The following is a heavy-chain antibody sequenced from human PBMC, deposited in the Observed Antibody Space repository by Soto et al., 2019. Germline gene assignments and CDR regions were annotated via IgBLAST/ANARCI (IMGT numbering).Heavy chain of an antibody. V-gene: IGHV3-23*01. Sequence: GGSLRLSCAASGFTFSSYAMSWVRQAPGKGLEWVSAISGSGGSTYYADSVKGRFTISRDNSKNTLYLQMNSLRAEDTAVYYCAKGGYYGSGSYDMDVWGKGTTVTVSS. J-gene: IGHJ6*03. D-gene: IGHD3-10*01. CDR2: ISGSGGST. CDR3: AKGGYYGSGSYDMDV. CDR1: GFTFSSYA.